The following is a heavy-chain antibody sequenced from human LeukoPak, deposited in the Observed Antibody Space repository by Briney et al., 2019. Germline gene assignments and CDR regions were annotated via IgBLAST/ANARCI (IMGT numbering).Heavy chain of an antibody. Sequence: GSSVKVSCKASGGTFISYAISWVRQAPGQGLEWMGRIIPIFGTANYAQKFQGRVTITTDESTSTAYMELSSLRSEDTAVYYCASYLVPPSEWSDRDWFDRWGQGTLVTVSS. V-gene: IGHV1-69*05. CDR2: IIPIFGTA. CDR3: ASYLVPPSEWSDRDWFDR. CDR1: GGTFISYA. D-gene: IGHD3-3*01. J-gene: IGHJ5*02.